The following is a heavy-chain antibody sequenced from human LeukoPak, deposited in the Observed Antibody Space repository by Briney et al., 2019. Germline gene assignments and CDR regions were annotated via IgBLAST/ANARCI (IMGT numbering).Heavy chain of an antibody. CDR2: IYTSGST. J-gene: IGHJ4*02. V-gene: IGHV4-61*02. CDR3: ARGYDFWSGYTLDY. D-gene: IGHD3-3*01. Sequence: SETLSLTRTVSGGSISSGSYYWSWIRQPAGKGLEWIGRIYTSGSTNYNPSLKSRVTISVDTSKNQFSLKLSSVTAADTAVYYCARGYDFWSGYTLDYWGQGTLVTVSS. CDR1: GGSISSGSYY.